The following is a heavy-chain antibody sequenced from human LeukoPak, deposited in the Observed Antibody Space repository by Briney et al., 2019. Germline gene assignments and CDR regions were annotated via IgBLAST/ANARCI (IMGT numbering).Heavy chain of an antibody. CDR3: ARGGYSSSWYYGNWFDP. V-gene: IGHV1-69*05. CDR2: IIPIFGTA. J-gene: IGHJ5*02. Sequence: SVKVFCKASGGTFSSYAISWVRQAPGQGLEWMGGIIPIFGTANYAQKFQGRVTITTDESTSTAYMELSSLRSEDTAVYYCARGGYSSSWYYGNWFDPWGQGTLVTVSS. CDR1: GGTFSSYA. D-gene: IGHD6-13*01.